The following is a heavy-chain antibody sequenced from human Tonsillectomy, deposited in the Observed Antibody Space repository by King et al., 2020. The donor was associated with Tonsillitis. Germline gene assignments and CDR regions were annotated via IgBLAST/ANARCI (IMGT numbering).Heavy chain of an antibody. CDR2: IYSGGST. D-gene: IGHD3-16*01. J-gene: IGHJ3*02. CDR1: GFTVSSNY. CDR3: AIGGILSAGAFDI. Sequence: QLVQSGGGLVQPGGSLRLSCAASGFTVSSNYMNWVRQAPGKGLEWVSVIYSGGSTYYADSVKGRFTISRDNSKNTLYLQMNSLRADDTAVYYCAIGGILSAGAFDIWGQGTMVTVSS. V-gene: IGHV3-66*01.